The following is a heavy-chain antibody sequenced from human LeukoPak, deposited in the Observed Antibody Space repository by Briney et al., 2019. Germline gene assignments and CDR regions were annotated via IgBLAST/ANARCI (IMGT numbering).Heavy chain of an antibody. CDR3: ARGRRYTGYDYTLSWFDP. V-gene: IGHV4-34*01. CDR1: GGSFSGYY. CDR2: INHSGST. D-gene: IGHD5-12*01. J-gene: IGHJ5*02. Sequence: SETLSLTCAVYGGSFSGYYWSWIRQPPGKGLEWIGEINHSGSTSYNPSLKSRVTISVDTSKNQFSLKLSSVTAADTAVYYCARGRRYTGYDYTLSWFDPWGQGTLVTVSS.